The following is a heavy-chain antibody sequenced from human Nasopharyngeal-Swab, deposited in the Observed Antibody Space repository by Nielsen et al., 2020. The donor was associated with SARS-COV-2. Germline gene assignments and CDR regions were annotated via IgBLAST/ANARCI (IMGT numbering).Heavy chain of an antibody. D-gene: IGHD2-2*01. CDR1: GDTVSTTSAA. CDR3: ARLPIGEFTNTDYYYDVDV. CDR2: TLYKSRWYY. J-gene: IGHJ6*02. V-gene: IGHV6-1*01. Sequence: SQTLSLTCAISGDTVSTTSAAWNWIRQSPSRGLEWLGRTLYKSRWYYEYAESLKSRLTITPDTSKNQVSLQLTSVTPEDTAVYFCARLPIGEFTNTDYYYDVDVWGQGTTVTVSS.